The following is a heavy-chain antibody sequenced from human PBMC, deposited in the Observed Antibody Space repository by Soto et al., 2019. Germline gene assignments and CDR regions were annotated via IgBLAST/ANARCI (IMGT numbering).Heavy chain of an antibody. CDR2: ISYDGSNK. Sequence: PGGSLRLSCAASGFTFSSYAMHWVRQAPGKGLEWVAVISYDGSNKYYADSVKGRFTISRDNSKNTLYLQMNSLRAEDTAVYYCARVDRYRHVNRGPTFVDTAMSPYYYGMDVWGQGTTVTVSS. J-gene: IGHJ6*02. CDR1: GFTFSSYA. CDR3: ARVDRYRHVNRGPTFVDTAMSPYYYGMDV. D-gene: IGHD5-18*01. V-gene: IGHV3-30-3*01.